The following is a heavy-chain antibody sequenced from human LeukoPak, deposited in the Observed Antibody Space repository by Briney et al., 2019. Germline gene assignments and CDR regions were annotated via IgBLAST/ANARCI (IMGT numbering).Heavy chain of an antibody. CDR1: GFTFSDYY. J-gene: IGHJ4*02. D-gene: IGHD2-15*01. V-gene: IGHV3-66*01. Sequence: GGSLRLSCAASGFTFSDYYMSWVRQAPGKGLEWVSVIYSGGSTYYADSVKGRFTISRDNSKNTLYLQMNSLRAEDTAVYYCAKDPVGWYCSGGSCYLRDYWGQGTLVTVSS. CDR3: AKDPVGWYCSGGSCYLRDY. CDR2: IYSGGST.